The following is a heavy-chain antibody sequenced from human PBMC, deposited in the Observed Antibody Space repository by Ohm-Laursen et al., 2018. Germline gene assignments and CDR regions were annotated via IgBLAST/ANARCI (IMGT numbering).Heavy chain of an antibody. V-gene: IGHV4-4*07. Sequence: TLSLTCTVSGGSISNYYWSWIRQPAGKGLEWIGRIHTSGITNYNPSLKSRVTMSVDTSKSQFSLNLSSVTAADTAVYYCAGRGYWGQGTLVIVSS. CDR2: IHTSGIT. CDR3: AGRGY. J-gene: IGHJ4*02. CDR1: GGSISNYY.